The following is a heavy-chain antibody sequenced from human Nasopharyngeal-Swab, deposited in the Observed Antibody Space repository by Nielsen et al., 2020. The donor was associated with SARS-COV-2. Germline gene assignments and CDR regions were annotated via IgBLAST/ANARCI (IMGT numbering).Heavy chain of an antibody. V-gene: IGHV1-45*02. Sequence: SVKVSCKASGFSITYRFLHWMRQAPGQALEWMGWITPFNGNAKYAQKFQGRVSITRDGSRTTASLELSSLRPDDTAMYFCASGQCIDGVCNPTDGLDVWGQGTSVTVS. CDR3: ASGQCIDGVCNPTDGLDV. CDR1: GFSITYRF. D-gene: IGHD2-8*01. CDR2: ITPFNGNA. J-gene: IGHJ6*02.